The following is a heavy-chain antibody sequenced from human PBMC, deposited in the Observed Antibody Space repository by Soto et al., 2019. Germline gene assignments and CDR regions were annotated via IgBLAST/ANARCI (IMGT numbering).Heavy chain of an antibody. D-gene: IGHD3-10*01. CDR3: ARDRVLLYYFDY. CDR1: GFTFSSYA. CDR2: ISYDGSNK. J-gene: IGHJ4*02. Sequence: QVQLVASGGGVVQPGRSLRLSCAASGFTFSSYAMHWVRQAPGKGLEWVAVISYDGSNKYYADSVKGRFTISRDNSKNTLYLQMNSLRAEDTAVYYCARDRVLLYYFDYWGQGTLVTVSS. V-gene: IGHV3-30-3*01.